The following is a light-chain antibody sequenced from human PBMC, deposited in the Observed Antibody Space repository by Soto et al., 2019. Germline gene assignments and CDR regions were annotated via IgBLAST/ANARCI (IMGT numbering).Light chain of an antibody. CDR3: QQYNKWPLT. J-gene: IGKJ1*01. CDR1: QSISSH. Sequence: IVLTQSPATLSLSPGKRATLSCRASQSISSHLAWYQQKPGQAPRFVMYDASTRATGIPARFSGSGSGTDFTLTISSLQSEDFTVYYCQQYNKWPLTFGQGTKVDNK. CDR2: DAS. V-gene: IGKV3D-15*01.